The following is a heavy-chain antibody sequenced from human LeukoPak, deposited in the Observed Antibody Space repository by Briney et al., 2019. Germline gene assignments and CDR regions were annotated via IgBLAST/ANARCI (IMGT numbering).Heavy chain of an antibody. J-gene: IGHJ4*02. CDR3: ARGKGRWLPKRGYFDY. D-gene: IGHD5-24*01. CDR2: INHSGST. V-gene: IGHV4-34*01. CDR1: GGSFSGYY. Sequence: PSETLSLTCAVYGGSFSGYYWSWIRQPPGKGLEWIGEINHSGSTNYNPSLKSRVTISVDTSKNQFSLKLSSVTAADTAVYYCARGKGRWLPKRGYFDYWGQGTLVTVSS.